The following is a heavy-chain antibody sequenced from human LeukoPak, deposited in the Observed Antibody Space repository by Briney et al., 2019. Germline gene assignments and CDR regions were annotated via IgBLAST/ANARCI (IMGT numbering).Heavy chain of an antibody. D-gene: IGHD3-22*01. J-gene: IGHJ6*02. Sequence: PSETLSLTCTVSGGSISSYYWSWIRQPPGKGLVWIGYIYYSGSTNYNPSLKSRVTISVDTSKNQFSLKLSSVTAADTAVYYCASREENYYDSSGYGYYHGMDVWGQGTTVTVSS. CDR1: GGSISSYY. V-gene: IGHV4-59*01. CDR2: IYYSGST. CDR3: ASREENYYDSSGYGYYHGMDV.